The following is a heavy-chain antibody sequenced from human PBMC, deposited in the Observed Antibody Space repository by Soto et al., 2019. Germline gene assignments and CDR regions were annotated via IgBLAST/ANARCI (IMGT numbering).Heavy chain of an antibody. V-gene: IGHV3-30*04. CDR3: ATDMRGYSTTFAP. Sequence: QVQLVESGGGVVQPGRSLRLSCAVSGFTINSYAMHWVRQDPGKGLEWVAVISFDGRNQFYADSVKGRFTISRDTSKNTLHLQMNSPRADDTAVYYCATDMRGYSTTFAPWGQATQVTGSS. CDR1: GFTINSYA. D-gene: IGHD5-12*01. J-gene: IGHJ5*02. CDR2: ISFDGRNQ.